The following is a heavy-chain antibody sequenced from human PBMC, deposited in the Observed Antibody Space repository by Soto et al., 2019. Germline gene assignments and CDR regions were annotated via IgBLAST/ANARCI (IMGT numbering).Heavy chain of an antibody. V-gene: IGHV3-30-3*01. Sequence: QVQLVESGGGVVQPGRSLRLSCAASGFTFSSYAMHWVRQAPGKGLEWVAVISYDGSNKYYADSVKGRFTISRDNSKNTLYLQMNSLRAEDTAVYYCARDQGSSWYGPNYFDYWGQGTLVTVSS. CDR2: ISYDGSNK. CDR1: GFTFSSYA. J-gene: IGHJ4*02. D-gene: IGHD6-13*01. CDR3: ARDQGSSWYGPNYFDY.